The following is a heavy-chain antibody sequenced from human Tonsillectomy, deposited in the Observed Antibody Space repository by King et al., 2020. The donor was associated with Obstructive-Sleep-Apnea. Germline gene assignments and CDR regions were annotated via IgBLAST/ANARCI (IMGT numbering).Heavy chain of an antibody. CDR3: ARGGGGSGSYFYPYYYGMDV. J-gene: IGHJ6*02. CDR2: INTNTGNP. CDR1: GYTFTSYA. Sequence: HLVQSGSESKKPGASVKVSCKASGYTFTSYAMNWVRQAPGQGLEWMGWINTNTGNPTYAQGFTGRFVFSLDTSVSTAYLQISSLKAEDTAVYYCARGGGGSGSYFYPYYYGMDVWGQGTTVTVSS. D-gene: IGHD3-10*01. V-gene: IGHV7-4-1*02.